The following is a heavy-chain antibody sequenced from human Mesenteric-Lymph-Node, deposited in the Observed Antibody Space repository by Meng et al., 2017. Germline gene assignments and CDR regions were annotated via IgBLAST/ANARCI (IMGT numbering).Heavy chain of an antibody. Sequence: LQGSGPCLVEPCGTLSLTSVCSRGSNSSSNCGGWGRRHPGKGLEVIVEIYHSGSTNYNPSSKSRVTISVDKAKDHFSLKLASVTAADTAVYYCASLKDYDGRGYYYFESWGQGTLVTVSS. CDR3: ASLKDYDGRGYYYFES. J-gene: IGHJ4*02. D-gene: IGHD3-22*01. V-gene: IGHV4-4*02. CDR1: RGSNSSSNC. CDR2: IYHSGST.